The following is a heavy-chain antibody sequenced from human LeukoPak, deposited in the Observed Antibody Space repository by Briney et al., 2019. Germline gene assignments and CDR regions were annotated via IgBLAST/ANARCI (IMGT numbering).Heavy chain of an antibody. CDR3: AAVPNANAWYWDDAFDI. CDR1: GFTFTTSA. J-gene: IGHJ3*02. D-gene: IGHD1-1*01. CDR2: IVVGSGNT. V-gene: IGHV1-58*01. Sequence: ASVKISCKASGFTFTTSAVQWVRQARGQRLEWIGRIVVGSGNTDHAQKFQGRLTITRDISTSTAYMELSSLTSDDTAVYYCAAVPNANAWYWDDAFDIWGQGTMVTVSS.